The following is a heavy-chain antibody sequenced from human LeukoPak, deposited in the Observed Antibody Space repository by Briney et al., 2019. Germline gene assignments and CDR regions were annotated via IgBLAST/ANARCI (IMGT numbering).Heavy chain of an antibody. D-gene: IGHD6-6*01. V-gene: IGHV3-30-3*01. CDR1: GFTFSSYA. CDR3: ARELEQLRKYYYYGMDV. Sequence: GGSLRLSCAASGFTFSSYAMPWVRQAPGKGLEWVAVISYDGSNKYYADSVKGRFTISRDNSKNTLYLQMNSLRAGDTAVYYCARELEQLRKYYYYGMDVWGQGTTVTVSS. CDR2: ISYDGSNK. J-gene: IGHJ6*02.